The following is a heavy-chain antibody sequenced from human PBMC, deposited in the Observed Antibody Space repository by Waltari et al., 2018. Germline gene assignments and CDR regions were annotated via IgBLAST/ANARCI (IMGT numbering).Heavy chain of an antibody. Sequence: VQLLESGGVLTQPGGSLRLSCGASGFKFTDYAMSWVRQAPGKGLDWADSISGSGESTFYADSVKGRFTISRDRSKNTLFLQMNILRAEDTAIYYCVARPGTKVAGPGDYWGQGTLVIVSS. CDR2: ISGSGEST. CDR1: GFKFTDYA. J-gene: IGHJ4*02. D-gene: IGHD6-19*01. V-gene: IGHV3-23*01. CDR3: VARPGTKVAGPGDY.